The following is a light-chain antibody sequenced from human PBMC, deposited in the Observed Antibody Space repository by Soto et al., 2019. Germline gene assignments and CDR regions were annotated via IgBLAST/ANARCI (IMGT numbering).Light chain of an antibody. J-gene: IGKJ1*01. Sequence: IVLTQSPGTLSLSPGERATLSCRASQSVSSSYLAWYQQKPGQAPRLLIFGVSSRATGIPDRFSGSGSGTDFTLTISRLEPEDFAVYFCQQYGSSRWTFGQGTKVDIK. CDR3: QQYGSSRWT. CDR2: GVS. CDR1: QSVSSSY. V-gene: IGKV3-20*01.